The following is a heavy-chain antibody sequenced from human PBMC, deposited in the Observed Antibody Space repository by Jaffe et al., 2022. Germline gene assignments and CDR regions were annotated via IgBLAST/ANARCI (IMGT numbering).Heavy chain of an antibody. CDR3: ARDGYVVPQKWSY. V-gene: IGHV4-38-2*02. CDR2: IYHSGST. CDR1: GYSISSGYY. Sequence: QVQLQESGPGLVKPSETLSLTCAVSGYSISSGYYWGWIRQPPGKGLEWIGSIYHSGSTYYNPSLKSRVTISVDTSKNQFSLKLSSVTAADTAVYYCARDGYVVPQKWSYWGQGTLVTVSS. D-gene: IGHD2-15*01. J-gene: IGHJ4*02.